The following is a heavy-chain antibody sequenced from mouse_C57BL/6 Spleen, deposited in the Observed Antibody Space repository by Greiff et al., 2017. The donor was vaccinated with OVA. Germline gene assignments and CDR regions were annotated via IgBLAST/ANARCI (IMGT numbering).Heavy chain of an antibody. J-gene: IGHJ1*03. CDR2: ISSGGSYT. D-gene: IGHD1-1*01. CDR3: ARHEDYYGSSGLYFDV. CDR1: GFTFSSYG. V-gene: IGHV5-6*01. Sequence: EVQLVESGGDLVKPGGSLKLSCAASGFTFSSYGMSWVRQTPDKRLEWVATISSGGSYTYYPDSVKGRFTISRYNAKNTLYLQMSSLKSEDTAVYYGARHEDYYGSSGLYFDVWGTGTTVTVSS.